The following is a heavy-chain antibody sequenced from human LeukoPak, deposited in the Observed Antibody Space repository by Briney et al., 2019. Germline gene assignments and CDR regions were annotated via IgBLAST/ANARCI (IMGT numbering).Heavy chain of an antibody. D-gene: IGHD1-7*01. CDR3: ARATGTGTTTYYYYMDV. J-gene: IGHJ6*03. CDR1: GYSISSGYY. Sequence: PSETLSLTCTVSGYSISSGYYWGWIRQPPGKGLEWIGSIYHSGSTYYNPSLKSRVTISVDTSKNQFSLKLSSVTAADMAVYYCARATGTGTTTYYYYMDVWGKGTTVTVSS. V-gene: IGHV4-38-2*02. CDR2: IYHSGST.